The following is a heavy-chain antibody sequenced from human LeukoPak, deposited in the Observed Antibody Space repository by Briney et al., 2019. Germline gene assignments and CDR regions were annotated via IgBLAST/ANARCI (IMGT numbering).Heavy chain of an antibody. J-gene: IGHJ4*02. CDR1: GFTFSSYG. D-gene: IGHD1-26*01. Sequence: GRSLRLSCTTTGFTFSSYGIHWVRQAPGKGLEWVAVISSDGSGKHSAESVKGRFTISRDNSKNTLYLQMNSLRAEDTAVYYCAKDLTGGNYYLDYWGQGTLVTVSS. CDR2: ISSDGSGK. V-gene: IGHV3-30*18. CDR3: AKDLTGGNYYLDY.